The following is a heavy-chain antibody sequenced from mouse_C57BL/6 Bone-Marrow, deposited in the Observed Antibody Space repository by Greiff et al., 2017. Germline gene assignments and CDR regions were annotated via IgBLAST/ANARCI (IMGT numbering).Heavy chain of an antibody. CDR3: ARGRITTVVAHWYFDV. CDR2: IDPNSGGT. Sequence: QVHVKQPGAELVKPGASVKLSCKASGYTFTSYWMHWVKQRPGRGLEWIGRIDPNSGGTKYNEKFKSKATLTVDKPSSTAYMQLSSLTSEDSAVYYCARGRITTVVAHWYFDVWGTGTTVTVSS. CDR1: GYTFTSYW. D-gene: IGHD1-1*01. V-gene: IGHV1-72*01. J-gene: IGHJ1*03.